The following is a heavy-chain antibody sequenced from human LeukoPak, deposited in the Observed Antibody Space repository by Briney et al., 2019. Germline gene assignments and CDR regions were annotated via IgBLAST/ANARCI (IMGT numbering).Heavy chain of an antibody. J-gene: IGHJ4*02. V-gene: IGHV3-21*01. CDR2: ISTSSSHI. CDR1: GFTFSEYT. CDR3: ARQVSGYGSGSFYFDY. D-gene: IGHD3-10*01. Sequence: GGSLRLSCAASGFTFSEYTMDWVRQAPGKGLEWVSFISTSSSHIYYGDSVKGRFTISRDNARNSVSLQMNSLRAEDTAVYYCARQVSGYGSGSFYFDYWGQGMLVTVSS.